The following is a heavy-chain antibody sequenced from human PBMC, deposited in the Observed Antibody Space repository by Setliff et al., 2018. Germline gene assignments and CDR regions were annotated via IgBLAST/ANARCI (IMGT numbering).Heavy chain of an antibody. V-gene: IGHV4-61*09. J-gene: IGHJ6*03. D-gene: IGHD3-3*01. Sequence: SETLSLTCTVSGDSISSRRSYWGWFRQPAGKGPEWIGQIYTSWSTNYNPSLKSRVTISLDTSKNQFSLSLSSVTAAGTAVYYCARMSGFQYMDVWGKGTTVTVSS. CDR2: IYTSWST. CDR1: GDSISSRRSY. CDR3: ARMSGFQYMDV.